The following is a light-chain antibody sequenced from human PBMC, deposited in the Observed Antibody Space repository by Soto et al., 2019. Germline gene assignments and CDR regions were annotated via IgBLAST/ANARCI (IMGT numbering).Light chain of an antibody. CDR3: QQYGSSGT. Sequence: EIVLTQSPGTRSLSPGERATLSCGASQSVSNNYLAWYQQKPGQAPRLLIYGASNRATGIPDRFSGSGSGTDFTLTISRLEPEDFAVYYCQQYGSSGTFGQGTKVDIK. CDR1: QSVSNNY. CDR2: GAS. J-gene: IGKJ1*01. V-gene: IGKV3-20*01.